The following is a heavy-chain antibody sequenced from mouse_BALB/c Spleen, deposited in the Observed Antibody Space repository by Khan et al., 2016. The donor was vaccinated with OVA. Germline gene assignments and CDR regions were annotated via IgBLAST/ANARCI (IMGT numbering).Heavy chain of an antibody. J-gene: IGHJ4*01. CDR3: ARHWIGVMDY. CDR2: ISSSGTYT. CDR1: GFTFSTYG. D-gene: IGHD2-14*01. V-gene: IGHV5-6*01. Sequence: EVELVESGGDLVKPGGSLKLSCTASGFTFSTYGMSWVRQTPDKRLEWVATISSSGTYTYYPDSVMGRFTISRDNAKNTLYLQMSSLRSEDTAIYYCARHWIGVMDYWGQGTSVTVSS.